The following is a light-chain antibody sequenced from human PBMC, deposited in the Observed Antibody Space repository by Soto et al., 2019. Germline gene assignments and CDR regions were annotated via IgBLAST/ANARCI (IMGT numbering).Light chain of an antibody. CDR3: QHYNDYSWT. CDR2: KTS. Sequence: DIHMTQSPSTLSASVGDRVTITCRASQSISVWLAWYQQKPGKAPNVLIYKTSSLETGVPSRFSGSGSGTEFTLTISSLQPDDFATYSCQHYNDYSWTFGQGTKVEIK. J-gene: IGKJ1*01. V-gene: IGKV1-5*03. CDR1: QSISVW.